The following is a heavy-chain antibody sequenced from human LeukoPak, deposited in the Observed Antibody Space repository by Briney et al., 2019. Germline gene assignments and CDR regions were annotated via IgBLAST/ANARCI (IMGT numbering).Heavy chain of an antibody. CDR2: IKEDGRQA. V-gene: IGHV3-7*03. CDR1: GSTFNGHW. J-gene: IGHJ6*03. CDR3: ANGAYYYYYMDV. Sequence: GGSLRLSCVGSGSTFNGHWLTWVRQAPGRGLEWVASIKEDGRQAYYMDSVKGRFTISRDNSKNTLYLQMNSLRAEDTAVYYCANGAYYYYYMDVWGKGTTVTVSS. D-gene: IGHD3-10*01.